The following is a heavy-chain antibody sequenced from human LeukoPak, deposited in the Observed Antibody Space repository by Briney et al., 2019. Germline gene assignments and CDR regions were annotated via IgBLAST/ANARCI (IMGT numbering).Heavy chain of an antibody. V-gene: IGHV3-23*01. J-gene: IGHJ3*02. CDR3: AKDQIPRGSGFWSGYYHDAFDI. D-gene: IGHD3-3*01. CDR1: GFTFSSYA. CDR2: ISGSGGST. Sequence: PGGSLRLSCAASGFTFSSYAMSWVRQAPGKGLEWVSAISGSGGSTYYADSVKGRSTISRDNSKNTLYLQMNSLRAEDTAVYYCAKDQIPRGSGFWSGYYHDAFDIWGQGTMVTVSS.